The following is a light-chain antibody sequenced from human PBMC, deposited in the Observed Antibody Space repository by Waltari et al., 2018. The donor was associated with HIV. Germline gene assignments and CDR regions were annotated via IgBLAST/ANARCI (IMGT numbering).Light chain of an antibody. J-gene: IGKJ5*01. CDR2: GAS. CDR3: QQYGSSPLT. CDR1: QSVSSTY. V-gene: IGKV3-20*01. Sequence: EIVLTQSPGTLSLSPGERATLSCRASQSVSSTYLAWYQQRSGQAPRLLIYGASSRATGIPDRISGSGSGTDFTLTISRLEPEDFAVYYCQQYGSSPLTFGQGTRLEIK.